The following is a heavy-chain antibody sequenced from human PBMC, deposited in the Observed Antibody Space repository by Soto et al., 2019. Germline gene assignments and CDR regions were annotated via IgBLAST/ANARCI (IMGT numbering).Heavy chain of an antibody. CDR3: AREAKYYYDSSGSAFDF. D-gene: IGHD3-22*01. CDR1: GGTFSTYI. V-gene: IGHV1-69*01. J-gene: IGHJ4*02. CDR2: IIPIFGTA. Sequence: QMPLVQSGAEVKKPGSSVKVSCKASGGTFSTYIISWVRQAPGQGLEWMGGIIPIFGTANYAQKFQGRVTITADESTSTVYMELSSLRSEDTAVYYCAREAKYYYDSSGSAFDFWGQGTLVTVSS.